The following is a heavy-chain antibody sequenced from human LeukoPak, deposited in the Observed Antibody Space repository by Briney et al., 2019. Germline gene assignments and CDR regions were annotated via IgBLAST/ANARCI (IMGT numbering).Heavy chain of an antibody. V-gene: IGHV3-30*02. J-gene: IGHJ5*02. CDR2: IRYDGSNK. CDR1: GFTSSSYC. CDR3: AKGVVVTAAFDWFDP. D-gene: IGHD2-2*01. Sequence: PGGSLRLSCAASGFTSSSYCMHWVSQAPGKGLEWVAFIRYDGSNKYYADSVKGRFTISRDNSKNTLYLQMNSRRAEDTAVYYCAKGVVVTAAFDWFDPWGQGTLVTVSS.